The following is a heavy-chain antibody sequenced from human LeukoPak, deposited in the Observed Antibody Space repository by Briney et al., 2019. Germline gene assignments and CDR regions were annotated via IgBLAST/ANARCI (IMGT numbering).Heavy chain of an antibody. CDR3: ARDRGRYWSWPFDI. J-gene: IGHJ3*02. CDR2: MNSEGSST. CDR1: GFPFSSFW. Sequence: GGSLRLSCTASGFPFSSFWMHWVRQAPGKGLVWVSRMNSEGSSTSYADSVKGRFTISRDNAKNTLHLQMNSLRAEDTAVYYCARDRGRYWSWPFDIWGQGAMVTVSS. V-gene: IGHV3-74*01. D-gene: IGHD2-8*02.